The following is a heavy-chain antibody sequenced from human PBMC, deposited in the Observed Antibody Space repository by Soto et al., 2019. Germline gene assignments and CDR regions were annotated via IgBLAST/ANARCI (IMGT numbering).Heavy chain of an antibody. V-gene: IGHV3-23*01. CDR1: GFTFSSYA. Sequence: PGGSLSLSCAASGFTFSSYAMSWVRQAPGKGLEWVSAISGSGGSTYYADSVKGRFTISRDNSKNTLYLQMNSLRAEDTAVYYCAKSFRTRILTGAIDYWGQGTLVTVSS. J-gene: IGHJ4*02. D-gene: IGHD3-9*01. CDR3: AKSFRTRILTGAIDY. CDR2: ISGSGGST.